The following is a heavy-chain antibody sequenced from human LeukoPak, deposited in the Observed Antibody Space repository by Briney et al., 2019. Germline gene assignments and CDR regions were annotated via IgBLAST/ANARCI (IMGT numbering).Heavy chain of an antibody. D-gene: IGHD1-1*01. CDR3: ARGTTGSRFYFDF. Sequence: GGSLRLSCAASGFTFSSYSMNWVRQAPGKELEWVSSISSSSSYIYYADSVKGRFTISRDNAKNSLYLQMNSLRAEDTAVYYCARGTTGSRFYFDFWGQGTLVTVSS. V-gene: IGHV3-21*01. CDR2: ISSSSSYI. J-gene: IGHJ4*02. CDR1: GFTFSSYS.